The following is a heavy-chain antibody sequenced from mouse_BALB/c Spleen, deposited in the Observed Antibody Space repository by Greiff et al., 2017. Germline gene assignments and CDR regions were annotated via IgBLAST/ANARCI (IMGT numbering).Heavy chain of an antibody. V-gene: IGHV5-9-3*01. J-gene: IGHJ2*01. CDR2: ISSGGSYT. Sequence: EVQRVESGGGLVKPGGSLKLSCAASGFTFSSYAMSWVRQTPEKRLEWVATISSGGSYTYYPDSVKGRFTISRDNAKNTLYLQMSSLRSEDTAMYYCARQRWYYFDYWGQGTTLTVSS. CDR1: GFTFSSYA. CDR3: ARQRWYYFDY.